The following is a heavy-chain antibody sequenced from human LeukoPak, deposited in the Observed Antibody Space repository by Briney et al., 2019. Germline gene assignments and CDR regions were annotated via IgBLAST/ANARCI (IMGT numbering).Heavy chain of an antibody. CDR1: GFTFDDYG. J-gene: IGHJ4*02. D-gene: IGHD4-17*01. CDR3: ARGDYGDYGSFGY. Sequence: PGGSLRLSCAASGFTFDDYGMSWVRQAPGKGLEWVSYISSSSSTIYYADSVKGRFTISRDNAKNSLYLQMNSLRAEDTAVYYCARGDYGDYGSFGYWGQGTLVTVSS. V-gene: IGHV3-48*04. CDR2: ISSSSSTI.